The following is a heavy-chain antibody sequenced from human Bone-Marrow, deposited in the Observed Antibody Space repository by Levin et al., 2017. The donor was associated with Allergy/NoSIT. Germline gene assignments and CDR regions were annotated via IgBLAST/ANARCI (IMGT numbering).Heavy chain of an antibody. CDR2: IHNGGSA. CDR3: ARGPDYGSFDY. D-gene: IGHD4/OR15-4a*01. Sequence: QRGESLRISCAASGLTVSSNYMTWVRQAPGKGLEWVSVIHNGGSAYADSVKGRFTISRDNLNNTLYLQMNSLRAEDTAVYYCARGPDYGSFDYWGQGTLVTVSS. V-gene: IGHV3-53*01. CDR1: GLTVSSNY. J-gene: IGHJ4*02.